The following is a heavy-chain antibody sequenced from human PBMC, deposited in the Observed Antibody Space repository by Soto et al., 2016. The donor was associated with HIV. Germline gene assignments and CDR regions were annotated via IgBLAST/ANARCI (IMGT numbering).Heavy chain of an antibody. CDR3: ARYGSLEAIVVVVAAPRYYYMDV. J-gene: IGHJ6*03. Sequence: QVQLVQSGAEVKKPGASVKVSCKTSGYSFTSYGLSWVRQAPGQGLEWMGWISAYDGEPNYEQRLQGRVTMTTDRSTRTAYMELRSLRSDDTAVYYCARYGSLEAIVVVVAAPRYYYMDVWGKGTTVTVS. V-gene: IGHV1-18*01. D-gene: IGHD2-15*01. CDR1: GYSFTSYG. CDR2: ISAYDGEP.